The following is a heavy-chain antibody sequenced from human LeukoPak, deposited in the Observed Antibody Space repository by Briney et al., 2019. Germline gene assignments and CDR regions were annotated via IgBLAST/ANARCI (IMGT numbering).Heavy chain of an antibody. CDR3: ARGHYDILTGNSGDAFDI. Sequence: ASVKVSCKASGGTFSSYTITWVRQAPGQGLEWMGGIIPIFGTANYAQKFQGRVTITRNTSISTAYMELSSLRSEDTAVYYCARGHYDILTGNSGDAFDIWGQGTMVTVSS. CDR2: IIPIFGTA. V-gene: IGHV1-69*05. J-gene: IGHJ3*02. CDR1: GGTFSSYT. D-gene: IGHD3-9*01.